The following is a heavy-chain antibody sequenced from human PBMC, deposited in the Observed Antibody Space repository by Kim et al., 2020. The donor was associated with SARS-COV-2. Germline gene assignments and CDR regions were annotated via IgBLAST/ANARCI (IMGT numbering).Heavy chain of an antibody. CDR2: FLYTGTT. J-gene: IGHJ6*02. D-gene: IGHD2-21*02. CDR1: GGSIRTSSYY. V-gene: IGHV4-39*01. CDR3: ARQKVEHIVVVTPINNYGMDV. Sequence: SETLSLSCTVSGGSIRTSSYYWGWIRQPPGKGLEWIGSFLYTGTTYYNPSLKSRVTISVDTSKNQFSLNLTSMTAADTAVYYCARQKVEHIVVVTPINNYGMDVWGQGTTVTVSS.